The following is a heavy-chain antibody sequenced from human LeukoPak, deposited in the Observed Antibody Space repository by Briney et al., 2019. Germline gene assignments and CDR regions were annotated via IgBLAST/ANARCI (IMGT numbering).Heavy chain of an antibody. J-gene: IGHJ4*02. CDR2: ISSSGSTI. D-gene: IGHD6-19*01. CDR3: ARGYSSGWCLGY. CDR1: GLTFSSYE. Sequence: PGGSLRLSCAASGLTFSSYEMNWVRQAPGKGLEWVSYISSSGSTIYYADSVKGRFTISRDNAKNSLYLQMNSLRAEDTAVYYCARGYSSGWCLGYWGQGTLVTVSS. V-gene: IGHV3-48*03.